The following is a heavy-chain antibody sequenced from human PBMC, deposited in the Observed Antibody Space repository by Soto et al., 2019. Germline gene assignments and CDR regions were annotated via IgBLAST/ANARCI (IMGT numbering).Heavy chain of an antibody. Sequence: GGSLRLSCAASGFTFSSYGMHWVRQAPGKGLEWVAVIWYDGSNKYYADSVKGRFTISRDNSKNTLYLQMNSLRAEDTAVYYCARDRIVGATLDAFDIWGQGTMVTVSS. CDR3: ARDRIVGATLDAFDI. J-gene: IGHJ3*02. V-gene: IGHV3-33*01. CDR2: IWYDGSNK. CDR1: GFTFSSYG. D-gene: IGHD1-26*01.